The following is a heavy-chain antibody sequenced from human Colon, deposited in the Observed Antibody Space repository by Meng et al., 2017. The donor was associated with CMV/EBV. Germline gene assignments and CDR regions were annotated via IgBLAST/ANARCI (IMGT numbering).Heavy chain of an antibody. Sequence: VSSNTYSMSWFRQGPGQGLEWVASISMASTYIYHADSVRGRFTISRDNAKNSLYLLMSSLGVEDTAIYYCAKDWEDGDSGMDSFDQWGQGTLVTVSS. CDR1: VSSNTYS. V-gene: IGHV3-21*01. CDR2: ISMASTYI. D-gene: IGHD1-26*01. J-gene: IGHJ4*02. CDR3: AKDWEDGDSGMDSFDQ.